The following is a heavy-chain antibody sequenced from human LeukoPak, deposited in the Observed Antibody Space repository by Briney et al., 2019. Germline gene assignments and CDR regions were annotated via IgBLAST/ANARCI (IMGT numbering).Heavy chain of an antibody. CDR2: IYSGNSDT. D-gene: IGHD3-22*01. CDR1: GYGVTSYW. Sequence: GESLKISCKGSGYGVTSYWIAWVRQMPGKGLEWMGIIYSGNSDTRYSPSFQGQVTISADKSISTAFLQWSSLKASDTAMYYCARSLSYYDSSGYYYFDYWGQGTLATVSS. CDR3: ARSLSYYDSSGYYYFDY. V-gene: IGHV5-51*01. J-gene: IGHJ4*02.